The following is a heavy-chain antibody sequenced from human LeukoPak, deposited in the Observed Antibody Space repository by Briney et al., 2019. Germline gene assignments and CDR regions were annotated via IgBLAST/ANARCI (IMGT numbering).Heavy chain of an antibody. Sequence: SETLSLTCTVSGGSISSYYWSWIRQPAGKGLEWIGRIYTSGSTNYNPSLKSRVTMSVDTSKNQFSLKLSSVTAADTAVYYCAGLVGATTIGAPYYFDYWGQGTLVTVSS. J-gene: IGHJ4*02. CDR1: GGSISSYY. CDR3: AGLVGATTIGAPYYFDY. V-gene: IGHV4-4*07. D-gene: IGHD1-26*01. CDR2: IYTSGST.